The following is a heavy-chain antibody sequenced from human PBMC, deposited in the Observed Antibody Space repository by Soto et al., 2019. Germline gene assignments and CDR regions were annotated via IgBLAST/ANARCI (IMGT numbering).Heavy chain of an antibody. D-gene: IGHD3-16*01. J-gene: IGHJ4*02. V-gene: IGHV3-15*07. CDR3: TTDPFYTYVWGSLDY. Sequence: PGGSLRLSCAVSGFTFSNAWMNWVRQAPGKGLEWVGRIKSKIDGGATDYAAPVEGRFTISRDDSKNTLYLHMNSLKTEDTAVYYCTTDPFYTYVWGSLDYWGQGTLVTVSS. CDR2: IKSKIDGGAT. CDR1: GFTFSNAW.